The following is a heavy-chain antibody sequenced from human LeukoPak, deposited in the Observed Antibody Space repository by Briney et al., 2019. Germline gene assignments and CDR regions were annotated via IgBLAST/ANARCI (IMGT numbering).Heavy chain of an antibody. CDR1: GGSISSSSYY. J-gene: IGHJ4*02. CDR3: ARVRPVASRIFDY. CDR2: IYYSGST. V-gene: IGHV4-39*01. Sequence: SETLSLTCTVSGGSISSSSYYWGWIRQPPGKGLEWIGSIYYSGSTYYNPSLKSRVTISVDTSKNQFSLKLSSVTAADTAVYYCARVRPVASRIFDYWGQGTLVTVSS. D-gene: IGHD4-23*01.